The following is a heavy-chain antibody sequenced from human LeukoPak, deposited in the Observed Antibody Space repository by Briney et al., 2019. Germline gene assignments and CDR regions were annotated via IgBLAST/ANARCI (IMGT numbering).Heavy chain of an antibody. D-gene: IGHD5-24*01. CDR3: TRRCKDAHTLYCFDY. CDR2: IYYSGRT. Sequence: SETLSLTCTVSGGSIMVAAYSWSWIRQPPGKGLEWIGYIYYSGRTYYNPSLKSRVTISVDTSKNQFSLKLSSVTAADTAVYYCTRRCKDAHTLYCFDYWGQGTLVTVSS. CDR1: GGSIMVAAYS. V-gene: IGHV4-30-2*02. J-gene: IGHJ4*02.